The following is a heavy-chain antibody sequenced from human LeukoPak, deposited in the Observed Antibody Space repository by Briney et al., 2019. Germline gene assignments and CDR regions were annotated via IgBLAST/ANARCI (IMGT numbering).Heavy chain of an antibody. J-gene: IGHJ5*02. D-gene: IGHD3-22*01. Sequence: GGSLRLACEASGFTFTTYSMTWVRQAPGKGLEWVSYISSSSSTIYYADSVKGRFTISRDNAKNSLYLQMNSLRAEDTAVYYCARDLGQYYDTSDNWFDPWGQGTLVTVSS. CDR3: ARDLGQYYDTSDNWFDP. CDR2: ISSSSSTI. V-gene: IGHV3-48*04. CDR1: GFTFTTYS.